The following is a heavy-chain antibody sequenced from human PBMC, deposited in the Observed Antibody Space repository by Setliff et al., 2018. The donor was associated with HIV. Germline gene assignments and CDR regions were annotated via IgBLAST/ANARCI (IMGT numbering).Heavy chain of an antibody. V-gene: IGHV1-3*01. Sequence: ASVKVSCKASGYTFSNYDINWVRQATGQGLEWMGWINAGNGNTKYSQKFQGRVTITRDTSAKIAYMELSSLTSEDTAVYYCATDPTSRAYGSGSFGWLDPWGQGTLVTVSS. CDR2: INAGNGNT. J-gene: IGHJ5*02. CDR1: GYTFSNYD. CDR3: ATDPTSRAYGSGSFGWLDP. D-gene: IGHD3-10*01.